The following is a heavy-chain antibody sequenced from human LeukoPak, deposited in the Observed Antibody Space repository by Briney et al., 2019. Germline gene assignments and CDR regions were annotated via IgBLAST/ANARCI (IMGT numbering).Heavy chain of an antibody. D-gene: IGHD6-19*01. CDR1: GYSFTDYW. CDR3: ARFRSVTGNNWFDP. Sequence: GESLKISCKGFGYSFTDYWIAWVRQMPGKGLEWMGMIYPADSDTRYSPSFQGQVTISGDKSINTAYLQWSRLKASDSAMYYCARFRSVTGNNWFDPWGQGTLVTVSS. J-gene: IGHJ5*02. V-gene: IGHV5-51*01. CDR2: IYPADSDT.